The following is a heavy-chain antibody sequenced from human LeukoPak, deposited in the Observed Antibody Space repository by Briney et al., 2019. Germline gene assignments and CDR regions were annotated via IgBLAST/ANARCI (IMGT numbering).Heavy chain of an antibody. CDR2: INPNSGGT. J-gene: IGHJ4*02. CDR1: GYTLTGYY. V-gene: IGHV1-2*06. Sequence: ASVKVSCKASGYTLTGYYMHWVRQAPGQGLEWMGRINPNSGGTNYAQKFQGRVTMTRDTSISTAYMELSRLRSDDTAVYYCARVPRPTNWGPFDYWGQGTLVTVSS. D-gene: IGHD7-27*01. CDR3: ARVPRPTNWGPFDY.